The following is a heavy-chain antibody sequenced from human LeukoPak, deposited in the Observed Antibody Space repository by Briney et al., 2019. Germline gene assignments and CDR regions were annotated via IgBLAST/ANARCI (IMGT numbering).Heavy chain of an antibody. J-gene: IGHJ4*02. CDR3: AIPPGYCGNDCSFDH. Sequence: GESLKISCEGSGYSFSNYWIGWVRQMPGKGLEWMGVIYPGDYETRYSPSFQGLVTISVDKSISTAYLQWSSLKASDTAMYYCAIPPGYCGNDCSFDHWGQGTLVTVSS. D-gene: IGHD2-21*02. CDR2: IYPGDYET. CDR1: GYSFSNYW. V-gene: IGHV5-51*01.